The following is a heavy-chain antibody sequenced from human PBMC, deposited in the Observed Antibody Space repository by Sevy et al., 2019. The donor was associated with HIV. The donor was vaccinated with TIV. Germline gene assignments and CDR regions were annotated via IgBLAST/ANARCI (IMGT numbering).Heavy chain of an antibody. CDR2: IYPDDSYT. D-gene: IGHD3-22*01. J-gene: IGHJ4*02. Sequence: GESLKISCKGSGYSFTSHWLGWVRHMPGKGLEWMGIIYPDDSYTKYSPSFQGQVTFSPDKAIGTAYLQWSSLKASDTAMYYCATSRSGYFDSSGYYIYWGQGTLVTVSS. CDR1: GYSFTSHW. CDR3: ATSRSGYFDSSGYYIY. V-gene: IGHV5-51*01.